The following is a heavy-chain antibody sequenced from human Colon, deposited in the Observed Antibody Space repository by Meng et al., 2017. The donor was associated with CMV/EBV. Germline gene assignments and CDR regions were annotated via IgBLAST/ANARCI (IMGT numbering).Heavy chain of an antibody. D-gene: IGHD1-26*01. Sequence: GESLKISCVASGFTFSSYWMHWVRQAPGKGLVWVSRINPDGSDTSYADSVKGRFTISRDNAKNTLFLQMNSLRAEDTAVYYCTSDTSGREDSWGQGTLVTVSS. CDR3: TSDTSGREDS. CDR2: INPDGSDT. CDR1: GFTFSSYW. J-gene: IGHJ4*02. V-gene: IGHV3-74*01.